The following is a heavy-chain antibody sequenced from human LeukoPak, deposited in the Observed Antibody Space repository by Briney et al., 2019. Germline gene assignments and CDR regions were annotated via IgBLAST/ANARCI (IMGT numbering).Heavy chain of an antibody. CDR2: IYPGDSDT. CDR1: GYSFTSYW. Sequence: GESLKISCKGSGYSFTSYWIGWVRQMPGKGLEWMGIIYPGDSDTRYSPSFQGQVTISADKSISTAYLQWSSLKASDTAMYYCARTTIGYCSSTSCPDYYCYGMDVWGQGTTVTVSS. D-gene: IGHD2-2*01. CDR3: ARTTIGYCSSTSCPDYYCYGMDV. J-gene: IGHJ6*02. V-gene: IGHV5-51*01.